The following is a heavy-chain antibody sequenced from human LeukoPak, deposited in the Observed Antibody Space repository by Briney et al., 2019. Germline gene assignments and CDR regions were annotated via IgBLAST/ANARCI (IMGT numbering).Heavy chain of an antibody. D-gene: IGHD3-10*01. CDR2: INRSGST. J-gene: IGHJ5*02. CDR3: ARDSGTTGEVKFDP. Sequence: SETLSLTCAVQGGSFRDYCWSWIRQSPGKGLEWLGEINRSGSTNYNPSLKSRVTISIDTSKNQFSLKLTSVTAADTAVYYCARDSGTTGEVKFDPWGQGTLVTVSS. CDR1: GGSFRDYC. V-gene: IGHV4-34*01.